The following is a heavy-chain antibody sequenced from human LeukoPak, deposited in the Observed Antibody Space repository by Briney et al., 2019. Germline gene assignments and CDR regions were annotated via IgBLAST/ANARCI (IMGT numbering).Heavy chain of an antibody. CDR2: INWNGGST. CDR1: GFTFDDRG. D-gene: IGHD6-19*01. V-gene: IGHV3-20*04. Sequence: GGSLRLSCAASGFTFDDRGMSWVRQVPGKGLEWVSGINWNGGSTGYADSVKGRFTISRDNAKNSLYLQMNSLRAEDTALYYCAAGDRNGWYFDYWGQGTLVTVSS. CDR3: AAGDRNGWYFDY. J-gene: IGHJ4*02.